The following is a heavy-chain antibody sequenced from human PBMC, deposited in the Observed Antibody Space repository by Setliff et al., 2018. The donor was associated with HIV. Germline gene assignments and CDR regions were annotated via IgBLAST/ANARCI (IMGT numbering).Heavy chain of an antibody. Sequence: SETLSLTCTVYGASISNSNSYWGWIRQPPGKRLEWIGSIYSSGSPSYNPSLSSRLTISVDTSKNHVSLKLGSVTAADTGVYYCARHRDPPGTKWIYYYYYFDLWGEGTTVTVSS. V-gene: IGHV4-39*01. D-gene: IGHD5-12*01. CDR2: IYSSGSP. CDR3: ARHRDPPGTKWIYYYYYFDL. CDR1: GASISNSNSY. J-gene: IGHJ6*03.